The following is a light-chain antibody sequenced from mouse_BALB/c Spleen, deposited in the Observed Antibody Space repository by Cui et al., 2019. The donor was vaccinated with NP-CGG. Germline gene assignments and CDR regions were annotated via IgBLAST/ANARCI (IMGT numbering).Light chain of an antibody. Sequence: QAVVPQVSTLPTSPGETVTLTCRSNTGAVTTSNYANWVQEKPDHLFTGLIGGTNNRIPGVPARFSGSLIGDKAALTITGAQTEDEAIYFCALWYSNHWVFGGGTKLTVL. CDR3: ALWYSNHWV. CDR2: GTN. V-gene: IGLV1*01. J-gene: IGLJ1*01. CDR1: TGAVTTSNY.